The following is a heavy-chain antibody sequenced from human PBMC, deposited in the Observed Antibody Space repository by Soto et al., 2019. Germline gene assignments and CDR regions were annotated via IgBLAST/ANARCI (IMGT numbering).Heavy chain of an antibody. Sequence: GGSLRLSCTASGFTFSSYAMSWVRQAPGKELEWVSTISGNSGKTNYAESVKGRFSISRDNSKNTVHLQLDSLRAEDTAVYFCAKIGFVLLEPYYFHQRGHGTLVTVSS. D-gene: IGHD2-8*02. J-gene: IGHJ4*01. CDR2: ISGNSGKT. CDR1: GFTFSSYA. V-gene: IGHV3-23*01. CDR3: AKIGFVLLEPYYFHQ.